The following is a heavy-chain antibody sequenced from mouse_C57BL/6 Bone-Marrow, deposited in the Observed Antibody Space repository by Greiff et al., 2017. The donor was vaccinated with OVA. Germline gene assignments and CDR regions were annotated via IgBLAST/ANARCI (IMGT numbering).Heavy chain of an antibody. V-gene: IGHV1-54*01. CDR1: GYAFTNYL. CDR2: INPGSGGT. Sequence: VQLQESGAELVRPGTSVKVSCKASGYAFTNYLIEWVKQRPGQGLEWIGVINPGSGGTNYNEKFKGKATLTADKSSSTAYMQLSSLTSEDSAVYFCARRGTIVTNYYAMGYWGQGTSVTVSS. J-gene: IGHJ4*01. CDR3: ARRGTIVTNYYAMGY. D-gene: IGHD2-5*01.